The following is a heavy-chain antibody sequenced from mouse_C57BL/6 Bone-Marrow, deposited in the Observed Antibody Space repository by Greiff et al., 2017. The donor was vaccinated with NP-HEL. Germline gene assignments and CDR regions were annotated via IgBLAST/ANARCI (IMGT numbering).Heavy chain of an antibody. CDR2: ISDGGSYT. J-gene: IGHJ4*01. D-gene: IGHD4-1*01. CDR1: GFTFSSYA. Sequence: VQLQQSGGGLVKPGGSLKLSCAASGFTFSSYAMSWVRQTPEKRLEWVATISDGGSYTYYPDNVKGRFTISRDNAKNNLYLQMSHLKSEDTAMYYCAKLGRHYAMDYWGQGTSVTVSS. CDR3: AKLGRHYAMDY. V-gene: IGHV5-4*01.